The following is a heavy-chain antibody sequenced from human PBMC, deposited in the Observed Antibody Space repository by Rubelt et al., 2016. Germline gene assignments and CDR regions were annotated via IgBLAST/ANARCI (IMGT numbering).Heavy chain of an antibody. CDR3: ARTQNETEPDY. J-gene: IGHJ4*02. D-gene: IGHD1-26*01. Sequence: QVTLRESGPALVKPTQTLTLTCTFSGVSLSTSRMCVIWIRQPPGKALEWLALIDWTDDKYYRTSLSTRLTISKDPSKNQVVLTLTAMDHVDTGTYYCARTQNETEPDYWGQGTLVTVSS. CDR1: GVSLSTSRMC. V-gene: IGHV2-70*01. CDR2: IDWTDDK.